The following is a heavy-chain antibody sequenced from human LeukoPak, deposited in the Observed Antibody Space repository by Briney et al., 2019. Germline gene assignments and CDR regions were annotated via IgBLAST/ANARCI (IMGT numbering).Heavy chain of an antibody. J-gene: IGHJ4*02. Sequence: GGSLRLSCAASGFTFSRHGIHWVRQAPGKGLEWVAVIWYDGSNTYYADSVKGRFTISRDKSKSTLYLQMNSLRAEDTAVYYCARDWALVIPPAGGIDYWGQGTLVTVSS. V-gene: IGHV3-33*01. CDR1: GFTFSRHG. CDR2: IWYDGSNT. CDR3: ARDWALVIPPAGGIDY. D-gene: IGHD2-2*01.